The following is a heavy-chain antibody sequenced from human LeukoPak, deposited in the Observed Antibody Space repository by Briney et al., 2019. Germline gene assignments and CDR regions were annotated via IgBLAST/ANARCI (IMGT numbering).Heavy chain of an antibody. J-gene: IGHJ4*02. D-gene: IGHD6-19*01. CDR2: FDPEDGET. CDR1: GYTLTELS. V-gene: IGHV1-24*01. CDR3: ARRLDAGYSSGWYFGY. Sequence: ASVKVSCKVSGYTLTELSMHWVRQAPGKGLEWMGGFDPEDGETIYAQKFQGRVTMTEDTSTDTAYMELSSLRSEDTAVYYCARRLDAGYSSGWYFGYWGQGTLVTVSS.